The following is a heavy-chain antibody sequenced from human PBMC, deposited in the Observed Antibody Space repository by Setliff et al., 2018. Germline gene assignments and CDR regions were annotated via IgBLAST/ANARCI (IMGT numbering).Heavy chain of an antibody. Sequence: AGGSLRLSCTASGFTFRDYAMSWVRQAPGKGLEWVGFIRGRAYGGTTEYAASVKGRFTISRDDSKSIAYLQMNSLKTEDTGGYYCSRVAAAAGRNYYYGMDVWGQGTTVTVSS. CDR3: SRVAAAAGRNYYYGMDV. J-gene: IGHJ6*02. CDR2: IRGRAYGGTT. CDR1: GFTFRDYA. D-gene: IGHD6-13*01. V-gene: IGHV3-49*04.